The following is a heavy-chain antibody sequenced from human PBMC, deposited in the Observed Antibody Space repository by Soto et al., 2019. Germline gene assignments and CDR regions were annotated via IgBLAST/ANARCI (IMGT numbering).Heavy chain of an antibody. J-gene: IGHJ5*02. Sequence: SETLSLTCTVSGGSISSYYWSWIRQPPGKGLEWIGYIYYSGSTNYNPSLKSRVTISVDTSKNQFSLKLSSVTAADTAVYYCARHAPTSIAAAGLYNWFDPWGQGTLVTVSS. CDR3: ARHAPTSIAAAGLYNWFDP. V-gene: IGHV4-59*08. D-gene: IGHD6-13*01. CDR2: IYYSGST. CDR1: GGSISSYY.